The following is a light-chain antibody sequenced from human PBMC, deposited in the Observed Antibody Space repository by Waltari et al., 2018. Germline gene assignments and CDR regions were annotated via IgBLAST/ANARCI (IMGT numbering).Light chain of an antibody. Sequence: NFLLSQPHPLSESPGKTLTISRTRDSGSIPTRSARPYRQRPGRAPTTVIYENNQRPSGLPDRFSGSIDTSSNSASLTISGLNTEDEADFYCQSYDSGNWVFGGGTKLAVL. J-gene: IGLJ3*02. V-gene: IGLV6-57*03. CDR2: ENN. CDR3: QSYDSGNWV. CDR1: SGSIPTRS.